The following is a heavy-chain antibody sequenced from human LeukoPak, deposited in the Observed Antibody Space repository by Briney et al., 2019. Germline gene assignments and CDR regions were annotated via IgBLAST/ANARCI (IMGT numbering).Heavy chain of an antibody. CDR3: ARGSRYQLLYWFDP. D-gene: IGHD2-2*01. CDR2: ISAYNGNT. Sequence: ASVKVSCKASGYTFTSYGISWVRQAPGQGLEWMGWISAYNGNTNYAQKLQSRVTMTTDTSTSTAYMELRSLRSDDTAVYYCARGSRYQLLYWFDPWGQGTLVTVSS. V-gene: IGHV1-18*01. CDR1: GYTFTSYG. J-gene: IGHJ5*02.